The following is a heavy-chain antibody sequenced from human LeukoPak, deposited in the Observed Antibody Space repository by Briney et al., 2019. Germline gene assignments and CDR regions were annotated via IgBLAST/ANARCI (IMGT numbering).Heavy chain of an antibody. V-gene: IGHV3-13*01. CDR1: GFTFSRYD. J-gene: IGHJ4*02. Sequence: GGSLRLSCAASGFTFSRYDMHWVRQATGKRLEWVSAIDIAGDTYYPGSVKGRLTISRENAKNSLYLQMNSLRAEDTALYYCAREKDSSSLGNSFDYWGQGTLVTVSS. CDR3: AREKDSSSLGNSFDY. D-gene: IGHD6-6*01. CDR2: IDIAGDT.